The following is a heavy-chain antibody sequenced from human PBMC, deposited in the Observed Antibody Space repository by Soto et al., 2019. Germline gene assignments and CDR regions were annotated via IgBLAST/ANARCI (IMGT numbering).Heavy chain of an antibody. V-gene: IGHV1-69*01. J-gene: IGHJ1*01. CDR2: IIPIFGTA. CDR3: ARMGGSSWYWEYFQH. D-gene: IGHD6-13*01. Sequence: QVQLVQSGAEVKKPGSSVKVSSKASGGTFSSYAISWVRQAPGQGLEWMGGIIPIFGTANYAQKFQGRVTLTADESTSTAYMELSSLRSEDTAIYYCARMGGSSWYWEYFQHWGQGTLVTVSS. CDR1: GGTFSSYA.